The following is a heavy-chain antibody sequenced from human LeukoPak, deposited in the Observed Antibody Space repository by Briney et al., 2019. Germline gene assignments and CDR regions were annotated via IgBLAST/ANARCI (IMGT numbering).Heavy chain of an antibody. CDR3: VKDGGRSPPC. CDR2: INGGGSST. CDR1: GFTFSNYV. J-gene: IGHJ4*02. Sequence: GGSLRLSCAASGFTFSNYVMSWVRQAPAKGPEWVSGINGGGSSTFYAESVKGRFTISRDNSKNTLYLQMNSLRAEDTAVYYCVKDGGRSPPCWGQGTLVTVSS. V-gene: IGHV3-23*01. D-gene: IGHD1-26*01.